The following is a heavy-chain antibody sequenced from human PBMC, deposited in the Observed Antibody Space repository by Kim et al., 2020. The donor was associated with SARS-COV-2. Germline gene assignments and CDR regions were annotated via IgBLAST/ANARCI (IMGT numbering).Heavy chain of an antibody. CDR2: IDPSDSYT. J-gene: IGHJ4*02. Sequence: GESLKISCKGSGYSFTSYWISWVRQMPGKGLEWMGRIDPSDSYTNYSPSFQGHVTISADKSISTAYLQWSSLKASDTAMYYCAIHVEGAYYDYVWGSYRPLWDYWGQGTLVTVSS. V-gene: IGHV5-10-1*01. D-gene: IGHD3-16*02. CDR1: GYSFTSYW. CDR3: AIHVEGAYYDYVWGSYRPLWDY.